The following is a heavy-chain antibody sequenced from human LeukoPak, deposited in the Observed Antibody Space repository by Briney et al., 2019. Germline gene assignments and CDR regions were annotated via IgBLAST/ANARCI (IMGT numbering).Heavy chain of an antibody. V-gene: IGHV3-74*01. CDR1: GFTFSSYW. Sequence: PGGSLRLSCAASGFTFSSYWMHWVCQAPGKGLVWVSRIGNDGSGTSYADSVKGRFTISRDNAKNRLYVQMNSLRAEDTAVYYCATGSGLWSPDYWGQGTLVTVFS. CDR2: IGNDGSGT. D-gene: IGHD5-18*01. CDR3: ATGSGLWSPDY. J-gene: IGHJ4*02.